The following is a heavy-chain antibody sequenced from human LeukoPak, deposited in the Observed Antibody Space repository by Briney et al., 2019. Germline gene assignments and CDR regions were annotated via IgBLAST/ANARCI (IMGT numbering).Heavy chain of an antibody. CDR1: GFTVSSNS. D-gene: IGHD3-10*01. CDR3: ARLFYYVSGRYNWFDP. V-gene: IGHV4-39*01. Sequence: GSLRLSCAASGFTVSSNSMSWVRQPPGKGLEWIGTIFHSGSTDYNPSLKSRVTISLDTSKNQFSLRLSSVTAADAAVYYCARLFYYVSGRYNWFDPWGQGTLVTVSS. CDR2: IFHSGST. J-gene: IGHJ5*02.